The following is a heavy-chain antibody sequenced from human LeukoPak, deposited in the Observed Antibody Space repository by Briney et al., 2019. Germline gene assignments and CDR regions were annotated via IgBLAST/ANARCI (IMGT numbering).Heavy chain of an antibody. CDR1: GFTFSSYA. D-gene: IGHD6-19*01. CDR3: ANLAVAGTIVTQESDY. Sequence: PGGSLRLSCAASGFTFSSYAMSWVRQAPGKGLEWVSAISGSGGSTYYADSVKGRFTISRDNSKNTLYLQMNSLRAEDTAVYYCANLAVAGTIVTQESDYWGQGTLVTVSS. CDR2: ISGSGGST. J-gene: IGHJ4*02. V-gene: IGHV3-23*01.